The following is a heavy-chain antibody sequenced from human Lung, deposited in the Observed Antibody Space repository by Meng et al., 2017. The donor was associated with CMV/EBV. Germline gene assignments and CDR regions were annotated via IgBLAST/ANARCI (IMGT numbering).Heavy chain of an antibody. CDR3: ASKAGVVPAAIPVYYYYGMDV. CDR2: IIPIFGTA. Sequence: SXXVFXXASGGTFSSYAISWVRQAPGQGLEWMGGIIPIFGTANYAQKFQGRVTITTDESTSTAYMELSSLRSEDTAVYYCASKAGVVPAAIPVYYYYGMDVWXQGTTVTVSS. CDR1: GGTFSSYA. J-gene: IGHJ6*02. D-gene: IGHD2-2*02. V-gene: IGHV1-69*05.